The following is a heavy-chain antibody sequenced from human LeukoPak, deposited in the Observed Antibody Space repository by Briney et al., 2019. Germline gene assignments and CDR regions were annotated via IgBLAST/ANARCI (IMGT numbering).Heavy chain of an antibody. CDR2: IYSGGNT. CDR3: AKRGVAIRVILVGFHKEAYYFDS. V-gene: IGHV3-66*04. D-gene: IGHD3-22*01. CDR1: GFTVSGNY. Sequence: PGGSLRLSCAASGFTVSGNYMTWVRQAPGKGLEWVSLIYSGGNTYFADSVNGRFTISRDNPKNPLYLQMSSLRGEDTAVYYCAKRGVAIRVILVGFHKEAYYFDSWGQGALVTVSS. J-gene: IGHJ4*02.